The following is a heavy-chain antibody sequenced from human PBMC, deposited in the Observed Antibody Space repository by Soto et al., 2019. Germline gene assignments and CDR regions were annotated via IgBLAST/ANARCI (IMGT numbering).Heavy chain of an antibody. J-gene: IGHJ4*02. CDR1: GYPFTSYG. CDR3: ARYCSGGTCHRGVPDY. CDR2: INTYNGAT. Sequence: QVQLVQSGAEVKKPGASVKVSCKPSGYPFTSYGITWVRQAPGQGLEWVGWINTYNGATNYAQKLQGRVTVTTDTSTGTAYMELRSLRSDDTAVYFCARYCSGGTCHRGVPDYWGQGTLVTVS. D-gene: IGHD2-15*01. V-gene: IGHV1-18*01.